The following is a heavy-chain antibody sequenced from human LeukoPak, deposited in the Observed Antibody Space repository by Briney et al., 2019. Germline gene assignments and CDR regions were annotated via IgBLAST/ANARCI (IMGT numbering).Heavy chain of an antibody. J-gene: IGHJ2*01. Sequence: GGSLRLSCAASGFSAGSKYMNWVRQAPGKGLEWISILYSGSDTYYSDSVRGRFTISRDDSKNTLSLQMYSLRAEDTAVYYCARVGDHFHWYLDLWGRGTLVSVSS. CDR1: GFSAGSKY. D-gene: IGHD3-3*02. CDR2: LYSGSDT. CDR3: ARVGDHFHWYLDL. V-gene: IGHV3-53*01.